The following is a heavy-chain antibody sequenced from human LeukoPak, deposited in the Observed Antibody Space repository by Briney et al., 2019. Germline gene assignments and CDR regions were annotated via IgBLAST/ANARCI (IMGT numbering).Heavy chain of an antibody. CDR2: IYYSGST. CDR1: GYSISSSNW. D-gene: IGHD3-9*01. J-gene: IGHJ2*01. Sequence: PSETLSLTCAVSGYSISSSNWWGWIRQPPGKRLEWIGYIYYSGSTYYNPSLKSRVTMSVDTSKNQFSLKLSSVTAVDTAVYYCARKGGYDILTGSEYFDLWGRGTLVTVSS. V-gene: IGHV4-28*01. CDR3: ARKGGYDILTGSEYFDL.